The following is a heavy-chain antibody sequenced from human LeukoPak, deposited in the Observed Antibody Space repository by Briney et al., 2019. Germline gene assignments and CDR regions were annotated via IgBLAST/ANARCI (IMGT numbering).Heavy chain of an antibody. V-gene: IGHV3-21*01. CDR2: IRSSSSYI. J-gene: IGHJ3*02. Sequence: PGGSLRLSCAASGFTFSSYSMNWVRQAPGKGLEWVSFIRSSSSYIYYADSVKGRFTISRDNAKNSLYLQMNSLRAEDTAVYYCARDLHYAFDIWGQGTVVTASS. CDR1: GFTFSSYS. CDR3: ARDLHYAFDI. D-gene: IGHD3-10*01.